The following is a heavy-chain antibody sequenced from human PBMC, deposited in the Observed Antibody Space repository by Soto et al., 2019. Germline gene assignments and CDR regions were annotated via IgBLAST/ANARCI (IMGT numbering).Heavy chain of an antibody. CDR1: GYTFTSYA. CDR3: ARDHDDILTGLNWFDP. Sequence: GASVKVSCKASGYTFTSYAMHWVRQAPGQRLEWMGWINAGNGNTKYSQKFQGRVTITRDTSASTAYMELSSLRSEDTAVYYCARDHDDILTGLNWFDPWGQGTLVTVSS. J-gene: IGHJ5*02. V-gene: IGHV1-3*01. CDR2: INAGNGNT. D-gene: IGHD3-9*01.